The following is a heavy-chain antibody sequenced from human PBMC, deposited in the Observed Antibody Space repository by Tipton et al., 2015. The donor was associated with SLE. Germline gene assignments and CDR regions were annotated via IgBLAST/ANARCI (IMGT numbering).Heavy chain of an antibody. CDR3: ARVEGATKWHIPVAHFDH. Sequence: TLSLTCTVSGGSISRGCYYWSWIRQHPGKGLEWIGYIYYSGSTYYNPSLKSRVTISADTSKNQFSLNLNSVTAADTAVYFCARVEGATKWHIPVAHFDHWGPGILVTVSS. CDR2: IYYSGST. D-gene: IGHD6-19*01. J-gene: IGHJ4*02. CDR1: GGSISRGCYY. V-gene: IGHV4-31*03.